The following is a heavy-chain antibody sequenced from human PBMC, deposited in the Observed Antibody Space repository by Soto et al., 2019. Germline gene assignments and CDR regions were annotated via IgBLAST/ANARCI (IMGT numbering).Heavy chain of an antibody. Sequence: SETLSLTCTVSGGSISSSSYYWGWIRQPPGKGLEWIGSIYYSGSTYYNPSLKSRVTISVDTSKNQFSLKLSSVTAADTAVYYCVRGGRIAVAGTWYCYGMDVWGQGTTVTVSS. D-gene: IGHD6-19*01. CDR3: VRGGRIAVAGTWYCYGMDV. CDR1: GGSISSSSYY. CDR2: IYYSGST. V-gene: IGHV4-39*01. J-gene: IGHJ6*02.